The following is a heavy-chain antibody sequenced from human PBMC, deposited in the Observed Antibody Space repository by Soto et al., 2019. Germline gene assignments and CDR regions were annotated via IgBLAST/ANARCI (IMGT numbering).Heavy chain of an antibody. D-gene: IGHD3-10*01. J-gene: IGHJ3*02. CDR1: GGTFSSYT. Sequence: QVQLVQSGAEVKKPGSSVKVSCKASGGTFSSYTISWVRQAPGQGLEWMGRIIPILGIANYAQKFQGRVTITSDKSTSTADMELSSLRAVDTAVYYCARVRPEWFGELSQAFDIWGQGTMVTVSS. CDR2: IIPILGIA. V-gene: IGHV1-69*02. CDR3: ARVRPEWFGELSQAFDI.